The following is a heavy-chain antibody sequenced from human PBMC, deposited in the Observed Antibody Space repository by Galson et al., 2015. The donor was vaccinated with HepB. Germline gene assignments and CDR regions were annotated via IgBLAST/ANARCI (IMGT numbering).Heavy chain of an antibody. CDR3: AGCPAKYSGSYHYYYYYMDV. Sequence: SLRLSCAASGFTFSSYAMSWVRQAPGKGLEWVSAISGSGGSTYYADSVKGRFTISRDNSKNTLYLQMNSLRAEDTAVYYCAGCPAKYSGSYHYYYYYMDVWGKGTTVTVSS. J-gene: IGHJ6*03. CDR1: GFTFSSYA. CDR2: ISGSGGST. V-gene: IGHV3-23*01. D-gene: IGHD1-26*01.